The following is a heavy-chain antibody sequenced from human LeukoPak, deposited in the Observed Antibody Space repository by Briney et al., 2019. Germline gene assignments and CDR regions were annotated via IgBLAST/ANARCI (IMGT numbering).Heavy chain of an antibody. D-gene: IGHD2-2*01. Sequence: GGSLRLSCAASGFTFSNAWMSWVRQAPGKGLEWVGRIKSKTDGGTTDYAAPVKGRFTTSRDDSKNTLYLQMNSLKTEDTAVYYCTTGPPTDIVVVPAADFSDYYYGMDVWGQGTTVTVSS. CDR2: IKSKTDGGTT. J-gene: IGHJ6*02. CDR3: TTGPPTDIVVVPAADFSDYYYGMDV. V-gene: IGHV3-15*01. CDR1: GFTFSNAW.